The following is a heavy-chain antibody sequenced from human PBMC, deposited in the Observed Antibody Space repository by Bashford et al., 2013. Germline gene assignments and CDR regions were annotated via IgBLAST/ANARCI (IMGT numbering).Heavy chain of an antibody. Sequence: VASVKVSCVASGYTFTAYYIYWVRQAPGQGLEWMGWINPNSGDTKYARKFRGRVTMTRDTSNSTAYMELTRLRSEDTAKYYCARIEISVGTSDAFDIWGQGTMVTVSS. D-gene: IGHD1-26*01. CDR3: ARIEISVGTSDAFDI. J-gene: IGHJ3*02. V-gene: IGHV1-2*02. CDR2: INPNSGDT. CDR1: GYTFTAYY.